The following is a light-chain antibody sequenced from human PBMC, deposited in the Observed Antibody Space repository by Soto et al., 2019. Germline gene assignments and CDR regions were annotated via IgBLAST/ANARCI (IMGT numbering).Light chain of an antibody. Sequence: DIQMTQSPSTLSAFVGDRVTITCRASQSFSSWLAWYQQKPGKAPKLLIYKASNLESGVPSRFSGSGSGTEFTLTISSLQPDDFATYYCLQYNSYPMTFGEGTKVEVK. CDR1: QSFSSW. CDR3: LQYNSYPMT. V-gene: IGKV1-5*03. J-gene: IGKJ1*01. CDR2: KAS.